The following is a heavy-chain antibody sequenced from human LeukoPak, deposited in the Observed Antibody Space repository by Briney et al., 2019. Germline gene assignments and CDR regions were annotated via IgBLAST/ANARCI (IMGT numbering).Heavy chain of an antibody. J-gene: IGHJ4*02. V-gene: IGHV4-30-4*08. CDR2: IYCSGST. Sequence: SETLSLTCTVSGGSISSGDYYWSWIRQPPGKGLEWIGYIYCSGSTYYNPSLKSRVTISVDTSKNQFSLKLSSVTAADTAVYYCARGVDTAMVTFFDYWGQGTLVTVSS. D-gene: IGHD5-18*01. CDR3: ARGVDTAMVTFFDY. CDR1: GGSISSGDYY.